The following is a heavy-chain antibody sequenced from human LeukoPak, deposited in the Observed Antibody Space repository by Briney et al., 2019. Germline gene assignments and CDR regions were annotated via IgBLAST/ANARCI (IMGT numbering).Heavy chain of an antibody. CDR1: GGSFSGYY. Sequence: SETLSLTCAVYGGSFSGYYWSWIRQPPGKGLEWIGEVNHSGSTNYNPSLKSRVTISVDTSKNQFSLNLSSVTAADTAVYYCARHAVYAGSGWSFDYWGQGTLITVSS. CDR2: VNHSGST. V-gene: IGHV4-34*01. CDR3: ARHAVYAGSGWSFDY. J-gene: IGHJ4*02. D-gene: IGHD6-19*01.